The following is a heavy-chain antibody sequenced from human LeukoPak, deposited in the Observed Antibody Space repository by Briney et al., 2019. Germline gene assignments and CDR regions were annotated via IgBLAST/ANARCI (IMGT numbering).Heavy chain of an antibody. CDR2: INHSGST. Sequence: SETLSLTCAVYGGSFSGYYWSWIRQPPGKGLEWIGEINHSGSTNYNPSLKSRVTISVDTSKNQFSLKLSSVTAADTAVYYCARHPKRRLLWFGDPKDPDAFDIWGQGTMVTASS. J-gene: IGHJ3*02. CDR1: GGSFSGYY. V-gene: IGHV4-34*01. CDR3: ARHPKRRLLWFGDPKDPDAFDI. D-gene: IGHD3-10*01.